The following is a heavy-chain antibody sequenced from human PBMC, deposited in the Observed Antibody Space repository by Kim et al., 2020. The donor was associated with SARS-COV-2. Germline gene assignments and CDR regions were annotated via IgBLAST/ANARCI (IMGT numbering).Heavy chain of an antibody. Sequence: SVKVSCKASGGTFSSYAISWVRQAPGQGLEWMGRIIPILGIANYAQKFQGRVTITADKSTSSAYMELSSLRSEDTAVYYCANDILTGYFAKTYYYYGMD. CDR2: IIPILGIA. J-gene: IGHJ6*01. CDR3: ANDILTGYFAKTYYYYGMD. D-gene: IGHD3-9*01. CDR1: GGTFSSYA. V-gene: IGHV1-69*04.